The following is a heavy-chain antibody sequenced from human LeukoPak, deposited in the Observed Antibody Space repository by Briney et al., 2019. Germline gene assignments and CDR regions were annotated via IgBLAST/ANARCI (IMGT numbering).Heavy chain of an antibody. CDR2: INPITGTT. V-gene: IGHV1-46*01. CDR1: GYTFTNYF. J-gene: IGHJ4*02. Sequence: ASVKVSCKASGYTFTNYFMHWVRQAPGQGLEWMGIINPITGTTTYAQKFQGRVTMTRDTSTGTVYMELGSLRSEDTAVYYCAREERLIAATGRGAFDYWGQGTLVTVSS. CDR3: AREERLIAATGRGAFDY. D-gene: IGHD6-13*01.